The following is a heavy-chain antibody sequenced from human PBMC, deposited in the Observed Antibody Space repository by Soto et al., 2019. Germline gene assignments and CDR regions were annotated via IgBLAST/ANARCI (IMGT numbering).Heavy chain of an antibody. V-gene: IGHV3-23*01. J-gene: IGHJ4*02. CDR2: ISGSGGST. CDR1: GFTFSSYA. Sequence: EVQLLESGGGLVQPGGSLRLSCAASGFTFSSYAMSWVRQAPGKGLEWVSAISGSGGSTYYADSVKGRFTISRDNSKNTLYLQMNSLRAEDTAVYYCVTQMGATTLRPSYFDYWGQGTLVTVSS. CDR3: VTQMGATTLRPSYFDY. D-gene: IGHD1-26*01.